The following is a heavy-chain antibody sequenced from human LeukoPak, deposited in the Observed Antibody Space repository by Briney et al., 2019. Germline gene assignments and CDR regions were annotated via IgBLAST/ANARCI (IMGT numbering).Heavy chain of an antibody. V-gene: IGHV4-59*08. D-gene: IGHD5-24*01. CDR2: IYYSGST. CDR1: GGSISSYY. CDR3: ARREASWLPFDC. Sequence: SETLSLTCTVSGGSISSYYWSWIRQPPGKGLEWIGYIYYSGSTNYNPSLKSRVTISVDTSKNQFSLNLRFVTAADTAVYYCARREASWLPFDCWGQGTLVTVSS. J-gene: IGHJ4*02.